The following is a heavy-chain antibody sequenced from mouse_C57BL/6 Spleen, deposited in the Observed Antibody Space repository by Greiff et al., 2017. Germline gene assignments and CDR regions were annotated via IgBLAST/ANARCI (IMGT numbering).Heavy chain of an antibody. CDR2: IYPGDGDT. CDR1: GYAFSSSW. J-gene: IGHJ4*01. V-gene: IGHV1-82*01. CDR3: ARVAGYGNYLGARDY. Sequence: VQLQQSGPELVKPGASVKIFCKASGYAFSSSWMNWVKQRPGKGLEWIGRIYPGDGDTNYNGKFKGKATLTADKSSSTAYMQLSSLTSEDSAVYFCARVAGYGNYLGARDYWGQGTSDTVSS. D-gene: IGHD2-1*01.